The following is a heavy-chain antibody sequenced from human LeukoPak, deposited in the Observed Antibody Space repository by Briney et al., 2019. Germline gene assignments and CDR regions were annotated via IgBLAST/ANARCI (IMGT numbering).Heavy chain of an antibody. J-gene: IGHJ4*02. CDR1: GYIFTSYG. V-gene: IGHV1-18*01. Sequence: ASVTVSCTASGYIFTSYGVSWVRQAPGQGLEWMGWISAFNGNTNYAQKFRGRVTMTTEASTSTAYMELRSLRSDDTAFYYCAREPGLARSTFFDYWGQGTLVTVSS. D-gene: IGHD3-16*01. CDR2: ISAFNGNT. CDR3: AREPGLARSTFFDY.